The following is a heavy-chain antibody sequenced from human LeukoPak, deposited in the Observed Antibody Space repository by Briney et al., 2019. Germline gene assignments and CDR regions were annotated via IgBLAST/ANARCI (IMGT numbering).Heavy chain of an antibody. CDR3: ARGLAGAVNGMDV. CDR1: GYTFTNYY. CDR2: INPSGGGA. Sequence: GASVKVSCKASGYTFTNYYMHWVRQAPGQGLDWMGIINPSGGGASYAQKFQGRVTMTRDTSTRTVYMEMNSLRAEDTAVYYCARGLAGAVNGMDVWGQGTTVTVFS. J-gene: IGHJ6*02. V-gene: IGHV1-46*01. D-gene: IGHD6-19*01.